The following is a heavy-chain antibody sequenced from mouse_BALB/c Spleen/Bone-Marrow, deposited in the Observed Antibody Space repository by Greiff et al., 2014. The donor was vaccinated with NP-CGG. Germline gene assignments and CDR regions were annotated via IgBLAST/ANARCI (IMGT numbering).Heavy chain of an antibody. V-gene: IGHV1-9*01. J-gene: IGHJ2*01. CDR1: GYTFSTYW. CDR3: ARRLLYYFDY. CDR2: ILPGSGST. Sequence: QVQLQQSGAELMKPGASVKISCKATGYTFSTYWIEWVKQRPGHGLEWIGEILPGSGSTNYNEKFKGKATFTADTSSNTAFMQHSSLTSEDAAVYYCARRLLYYFDYWGQGTTLTVSS. D-gene: IGHD1-2*01.